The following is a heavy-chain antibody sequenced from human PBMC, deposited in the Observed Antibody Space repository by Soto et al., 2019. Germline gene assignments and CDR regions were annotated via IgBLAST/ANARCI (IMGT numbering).Heavy chain of an antibody. V-gene: IGHV3-48*01. J-gene: IGHJ5*02. CDR2: ISSSSGDTI. CDR3: VRDVGYCTAGKCYAWFDP. Sequence: GGSLRLSCAASGFTFSSYSMNWVRQAPGKGLEWVSYISSSSGDTIYYAESVKGRFTISRDNAKSLVYLQMNSLRAEDTALYYCVRDVGYCTAGKCYAWFDPWGQGTLVTVSS. D-gene: IGHD2-8*02. CDR1: GFTFSSYS.